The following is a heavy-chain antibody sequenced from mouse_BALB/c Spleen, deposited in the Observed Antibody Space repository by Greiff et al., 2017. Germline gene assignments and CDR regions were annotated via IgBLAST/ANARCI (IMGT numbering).Heavy chain of an antibody. CDR2: INPNNGGT. CDR1: GYTFTDYN. J-gene: IGHJ2*01. Sequence: VQLKQSGPELVKPGASVKIPCKASGYTFTDYNMDWVKQSHGKSLEWIGDINPNNGGTIYNQKFKGKATLTVDKSSSTAYMELRSLTSEDTAVYYCARSHYYGYVTDFDYWGQGTTLTVCS. CDR3: ARSHYYGYVTDFDY. D-gene: IGHD1-2*01. V-gene: IGHV1-18*01.